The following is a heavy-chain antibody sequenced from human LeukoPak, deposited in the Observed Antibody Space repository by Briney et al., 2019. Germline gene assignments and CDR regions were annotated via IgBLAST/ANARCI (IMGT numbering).Heavy chain of an antibody. Sequence: GGSLRLSCAASGLTISDSWMHWVRHAPGKGLMWVSRLASDESNKIYADSVKGRFTISRDNAKNTLYLQMNSLRVEDTGIYYCARDAGWGRLDSWGQGALVTVSS. CDR3: ARDAGWGRLDS. CDR1: GLTISDSW. J-gene: IGHJ4*02. D-gene: IGHD3-16*01. CDR2: LASDESNK. V-gene: IGHV3-74*01.